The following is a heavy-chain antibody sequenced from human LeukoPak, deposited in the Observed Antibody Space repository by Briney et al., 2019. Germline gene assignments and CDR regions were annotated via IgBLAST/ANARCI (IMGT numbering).Heavy chain of an antibody. V-gene: IGHV3-7*01. CDR3: ARVDGRFLEWSHAFDI. D-gene: IGHD3-3*01. CDR2: IKQDGSEK. Sequence: PGGPLRLSCAASGFTFSSYWMSWVRQAPGKGLEWVANIKQDGSEKYYVDSVKGRFTISRDNAKNSLYLQMNSLRAEDTAVYYCARVDGRFLEWSHAFDIWGQGTMVTVSS. CDR1: GFTFSSYW. J-gene: IGHJ3*02.